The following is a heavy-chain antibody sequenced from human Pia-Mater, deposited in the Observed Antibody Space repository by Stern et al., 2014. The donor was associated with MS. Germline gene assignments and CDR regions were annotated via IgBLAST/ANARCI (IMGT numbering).Heavy chain of an antibody. V-gene: IGHV4-4*02. Sequence: VQLEESGPGLVKPSGTLSLTCNVSGGSIDGSDWWSWVRQPPGKGLEWIGEIYHTVSTNYNPSLKSRVSMSVDKSKNQFSLNLTSVTAADTAVYYCARAGLYDYWGQGTLVTVSS. CDR3: ARAGLYDY. J-gene: IGHJ4*02. CDR1: GGSIDGSDW. CDR2: IYHTVST. D-gene: IGHD2/OR15-2a*01.